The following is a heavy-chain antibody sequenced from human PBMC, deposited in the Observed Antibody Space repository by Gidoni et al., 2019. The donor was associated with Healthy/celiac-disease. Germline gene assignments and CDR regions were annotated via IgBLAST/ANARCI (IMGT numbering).Heavy chain of an antibody. CDR1: GFTFSSYA. CDR2: ISSNGGST. V-gene: IGHV3-64D*06. Sequence: EVQLVESGGGLVQPGGSLRLSGSASGFTFSSYAMHWVRQAPGKGLEYVSAISSNGGSTYYADSVKGRFTISRDNSKNTLYLQMSSLRAEDTAVYYCVKAGYSSGWYRDYWGQGTLVTVSS. D-gene: IGHD6-19*01. CDR3: VKAGYSSGWYRDY. J-gene: IGHJ4*02.